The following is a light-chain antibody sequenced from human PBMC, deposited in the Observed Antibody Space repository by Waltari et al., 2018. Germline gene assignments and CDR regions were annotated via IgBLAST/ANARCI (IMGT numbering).Light chain of an antibody. CDR3: QQHYTAPPS. V-gene: IGKV4-1*01. J-gene: IGKJ2*01. CDR2: WAP. Sequence: DIVMPQSPASLAVSLVGRASIYCQSSRSILHSSNKKNYLAWYQQKPGQPPKLLIHWAPVRESGVPDRFSGSGSGSDFTLTISSLQAEDVALYFCQQHYTAPPSFGQGTQLEIK. CDR1: RSILHSSNKKNY.